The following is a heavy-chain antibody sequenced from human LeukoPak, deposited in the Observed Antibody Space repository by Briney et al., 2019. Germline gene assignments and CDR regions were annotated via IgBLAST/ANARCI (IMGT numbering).Heavy chain of an antibody. CDR2: THFSGSS. Sequence: SETLSLTCSVSGSSIGRHFWTWIRQPPGKGLEWIGYTHFSGSSNYNPSLKSRATTSLDRAKNQISLTLTSVTAADTAVYFCARAKAAGSYDFWGQGTLVTVSS. D-gene: IGHD6-13*01. CDR1: GSSIGRHF. CDR3: ARAKAAGSYDF. V-gene: IGHV4-59*11. J-gene: IGHJ4*02.